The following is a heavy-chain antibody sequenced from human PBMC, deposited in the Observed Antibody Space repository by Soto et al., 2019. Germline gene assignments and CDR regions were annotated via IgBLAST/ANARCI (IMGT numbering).Heavy chain of an antibody. Sequence: SETLSLTCTVSGGSISSYYWSWIRQPPGKGLEWIGYIYYSGSTNYNPSLKSRVTISVDTSKNQFSLKLSSVTAADTAVYYCARGGMDYYYGMAVWGQGTTVT. J-gene: IGHJ6*02. V-gene: IGHV4-59*01. D-gene: IGHD1-1*01. CDR2: IYYSGST. CDR1: GGSISSYY. CDR3: ARGGMDYYYGMAV.